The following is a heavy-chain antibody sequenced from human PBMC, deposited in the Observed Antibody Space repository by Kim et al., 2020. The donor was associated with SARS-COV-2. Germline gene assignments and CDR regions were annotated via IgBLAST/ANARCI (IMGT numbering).Heavy chain of an antibody. V-gene: IGHV3-7*01. D-gene: IGHD3-22*01. J-gene: IGHJ4*02. CDR3: ARDGSEGYYCDS. Sequence: YYVDPVKGRFTISRDNAKNSLYLQMKSLRAEDTAVYYCARDGSEGYYCDSWGQGTLVTVSS.